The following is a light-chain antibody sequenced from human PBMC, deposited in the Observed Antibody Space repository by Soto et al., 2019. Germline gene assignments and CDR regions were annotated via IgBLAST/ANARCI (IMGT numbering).Light chain of an antibody. V-gene: IGLV2-14*01. CDR1: SSDIGDYNY. CDR2: GVN. Sequence: QSVLTQPASVSGSPGQSITISCTGTSSDIGDYNYVSWYQQRPEKAPELMIYGVNNRPPGVSNRFSGSKSGNTASLTISGLQAEHEADYYCSSYTSSITYVFGTGTKVTVL. CDR3: SSYTSSITYV. J-gene: IGLJ1*01.